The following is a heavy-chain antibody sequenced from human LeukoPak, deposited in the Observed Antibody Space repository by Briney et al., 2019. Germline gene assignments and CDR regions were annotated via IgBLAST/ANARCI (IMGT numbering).Heavy chain of an antibody. CDR2: MNPTRGHT. Sequence: ASVKVSCKASGYTFTSYDINWVRQATGQGLEWMGWMNPTRGHTGYAQKFQGSVTMTRDTSISTAYMELNSLRSEDTAVYYCGGSPVGVRKKHDFWGQGPLVIVSS. J-gene: IGHJ4*02. CDR3: GGSPVGVRKKHDF. CDR1: GYTFTSYD. D-gene: IGHD3-10*01. V-gene: IGHV1-8*01.